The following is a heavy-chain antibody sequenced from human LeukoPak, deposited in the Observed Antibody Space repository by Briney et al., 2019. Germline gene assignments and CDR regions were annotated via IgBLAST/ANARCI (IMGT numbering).Heavy chain of an antibody. J-gene: IGHJ4*02. CDR3: AREGSYTGSDTHDH. CDR2: IYPGDSNA. D-gene: IGHD1-26*01. CDR1: GYSFTSYW. Sequence: GESLKISCKGSGYSFTSYWIGWVRQMPGKGLEWMGIIYPGDSNARYGPSFQGQVTMSVDKSISTAYLQWSSLRASDTAMYYCAREGSYTGSDTHDHWGQGTLVTVSS. V-gene: IGHV5-51*01.